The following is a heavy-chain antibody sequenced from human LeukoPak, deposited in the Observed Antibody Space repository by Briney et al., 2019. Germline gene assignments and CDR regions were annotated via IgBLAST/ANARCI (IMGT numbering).Heavy chain of an antibody. J-gene: IGHJ4*02. CDR1: GGSISSTPFY. V-gene: IGHV4-39*01. D-gene: IGHD6-13*01. CDR3: ASDRSINWYFF. CDR2: MYYTGST. Sequence: SETLSLTCTVSGGSISSTPFYWGWIRQPPGKGLEWIGSMYYTGSTYYNPSLESRVTISVDTSKNQFSLKLSSMTAADTAVYYCASDRSINWYFFWGQGTLVTVSS.